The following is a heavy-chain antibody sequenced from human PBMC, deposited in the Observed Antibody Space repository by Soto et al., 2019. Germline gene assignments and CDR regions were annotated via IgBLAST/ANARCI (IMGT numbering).Heavy chain of an antibody. CDR3: ARASLTSSGSYTTLSYLDF. J-gene: IGHJ4*02. D-gene: IGHD1-26*01. Sequence: QVQLVESGGGVVQPGMSLTLSCAASGFTFSTYAVHWVRQAPGKGLEWVAVISFDGTNKLYADSVKGRFTISRDNSKNTLYLQMSSLRAEDTAVYYCARASLTSSGSYTTLSYLDFWGQGTLVTVSS. CDR2: ISFDGTNK. CDR1: GFTFSTYA. V-gene: IGHV3-30-3*01.